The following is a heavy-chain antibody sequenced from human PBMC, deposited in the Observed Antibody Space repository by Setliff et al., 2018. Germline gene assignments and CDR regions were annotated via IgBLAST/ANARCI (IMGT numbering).Heavy chain of an antibody. J-gene: IGHJ4*02. CDR2: IFSNDEK. D-gene: IGHD5-12*01. V-gene: IGHV2-26*01. CDR3: ARIPSIVATIYYFDY. CDR1: GGSFSGYYW. Sequence: PSETLSLTCAVYGGSFSGYYWSWIRQPPGKALEWLAHIFSNDEKSYSTSLKSRLTISKDTSKSQVVLTMTNMDPVDTATYYCARIPSIVATIYYFDYWGQGTLVTVSS.